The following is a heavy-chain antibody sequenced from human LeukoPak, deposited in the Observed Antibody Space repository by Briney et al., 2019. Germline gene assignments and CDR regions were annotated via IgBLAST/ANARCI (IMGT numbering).Heavy chain of an antibody. V-gene: IGHV3-7*03. D-gene: IGHD4-17*01. CDR3: ANDDYGDYSHLLADY. J-gene: IGHJ4*02. Sequence: GGSLRLSCAASGFTFSNNWMSWVRQAPGKGVGRVANIKQDESEKYYVDSVRGRFTISRDNAKNSLYLQMNSLRAEDTAVYYCANDDYGDYSHLLADYWGQGTLVTVSS. CDR1: GFTFSNNW. CDR2: IKQDESEK.